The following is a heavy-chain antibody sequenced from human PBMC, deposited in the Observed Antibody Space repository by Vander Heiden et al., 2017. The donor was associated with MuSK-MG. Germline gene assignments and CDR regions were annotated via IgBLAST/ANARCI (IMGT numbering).Heavy chain of an antibody. CDR2: IYNTGSA. CDR1: GGSISSGGYY. D-gene: IGHD6-6*01. CDR3: ARSVASRLDY. J-gene: IGHJ4*02. V-gene: IGHV4-31*03. Sequence: VQLQASGPRLVTPLQTLSLSCPVSGGSISSGGYYWSWIRQHPGKGLEWIGYIYNTGSAYYNPSLKSRVTISVDTSENQFSLRLSSVTAADTAVYYCARSVASRLDYWGQGTQVTVSS.